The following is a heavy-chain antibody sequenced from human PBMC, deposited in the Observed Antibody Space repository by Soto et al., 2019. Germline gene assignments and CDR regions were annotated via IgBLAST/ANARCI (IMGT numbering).Heavy chain of an antibody. CDR1: GYKVSTWHNFTSYW. Sequence: GESLKISCMGSGYKVSTWHNFTSYWIALVRQMPGEGLEWMGIIYPGDSDTRYSPSFQGQVTISADKSINSVYLQWSSLKASDTCTYYCARQGMITRPEYGMDVWGQRTTVTVSS. CDR2: IYPGDSDT. CDR3: ARQGMITRPEYGMDV. D-gene: IGHD3-16*01. J-gene: IGHJ6*02. V-gene: IGHV5-51*01.